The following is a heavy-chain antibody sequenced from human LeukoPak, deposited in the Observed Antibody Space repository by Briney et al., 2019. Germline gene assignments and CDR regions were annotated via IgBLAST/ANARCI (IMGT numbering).Heavy chain of an antibody. CDR2: ISYDGSNK. J-gene: IGHJ4*02. CDR1: GFTFSSYA. D-gene: IGHD4-11*01. V-gene: IGHV3-30-3*01. CDR3: AKDRTTSTVTRAVDY. Sequence: GGSLRLSCAASGFTFSSYAMHWVRQAPGKGLEWVAVISYDGSNKYYADSVKGRFTISRDESKNTLYLQMTSLRAEDTAVYYCAKDRTTSTVTRAVDYWGQGTLVTVSS.